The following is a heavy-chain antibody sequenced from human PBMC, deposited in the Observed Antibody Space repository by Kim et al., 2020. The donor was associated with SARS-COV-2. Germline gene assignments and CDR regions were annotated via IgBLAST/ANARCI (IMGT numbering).Heavy chain of an antibody. J-gene: IGHJ3*02. D-gene: IGHD3-22*01. CDR2: INTNTGNP. Sequence: ASVKVSCKASGYMFTNYAINLVRQAPGQGLEWMGWINTNTGNPTFAQGFTGRFGFSFDTSVSTAYLHINSLQAEDTAVNYCSRYYFDTTDHFFDMWGQGT. CDR1: GYMFTNYA. V-gene: IGHV7-4-1*02. CDR3: SRYYFDTTDHFFDM.